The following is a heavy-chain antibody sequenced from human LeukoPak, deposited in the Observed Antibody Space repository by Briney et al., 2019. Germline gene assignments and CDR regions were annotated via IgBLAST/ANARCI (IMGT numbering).Heavy chain of an antibody. V-gene: IGHV1-46*01. CDR1: VYTFTSSY. D-gene: IGHD3-10*01. CDR2: INPSGGST. CDR3: ARVVRGVTLFENWFDP. J-gene: IGHJ5*02. Sequence: ASVKVSCKASVYTFTSSYIHSVRHAPRQGVEWMGIINPSGGSTRSAQKFLGRVTMSRDTSTSRVYMELSSLRSEDTAVYYCARVVRGVTLFENWFDPWGQGTLVTVSS.